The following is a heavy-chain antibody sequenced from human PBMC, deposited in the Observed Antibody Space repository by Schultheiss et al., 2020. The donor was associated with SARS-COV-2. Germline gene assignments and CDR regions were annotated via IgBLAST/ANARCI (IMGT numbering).Heavy chain of an antibody. Sequence: SVKVSCKASGGTFSSYAISWVRQAPGQGLEWMGGIIPIFGTANYAQKFQGRVTITADKSTSTAYMELSSLRSEDTAVYYCARDQDSNVGADYYYGMDVWGQGTTVTVSS. CDR2: IIPIFGTA. CDR1: GGTFSSYA. V-gene: IGHV1-69*06. CDR3: ARDQDSNVGADYYYGMDV. J-gene: IGHJ6*02. D-gene: IGHD4-11*01.